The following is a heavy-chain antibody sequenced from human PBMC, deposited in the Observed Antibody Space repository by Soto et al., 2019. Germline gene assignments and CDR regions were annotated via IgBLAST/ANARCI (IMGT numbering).Heavy chain of an antibody. CDR3: ARVGSAADAFDI. Sequence: QVQLVQSGAEVKKPGSSVKVSCKASGGTFSNYIINWVRQAPGQGLEWMGRIIPILGTAHNAQKFQGRVTITADTSTTIAYMELRSLSTEDAAVYYCARVGSAADAFDIWGQGTMVTVSS. CDR1: GGTFSNYI. J-gene: IGHJ3*02. V-gene: IGHV1-69*08. D-gene: IGHD3-16*01. CDR2: IIPILGTA.